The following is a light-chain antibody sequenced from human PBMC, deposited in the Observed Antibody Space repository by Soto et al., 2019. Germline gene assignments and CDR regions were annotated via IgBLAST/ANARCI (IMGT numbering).Light chain of an antibody. Sequence: DIQMTQSPSSPSASVGDRVTITFRASQSISSYLNWYQQTPGKAPKLLIYAATSLQSGVPSRFSGSGSETDFTLTINSLQPEDFATYYCQQSYSTPITFGQGTRLEIK. CDR1: QSISSY. J-gene: IGKJ5*01. CDR3: QQSYSTPIT. CDR2: AAT. V-gene: IGKV1-39*01.